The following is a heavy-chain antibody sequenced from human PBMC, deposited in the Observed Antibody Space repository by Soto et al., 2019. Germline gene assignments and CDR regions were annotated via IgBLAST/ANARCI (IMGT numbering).Heavy chain of an antibody. CDR3: ARGVGYFDY. CDR2: ISGTSSYI. J-gene: IGHJ4*02. D-gene: IGHD1-26*01. V-gene: IGHV3-21*01. Sequence: EVQLVESGGGLVKPGGSLRLSCAASGFTFSSYSINWVRQAPGKGQEWVSSISGTSSYIYYADSVEGRFTISRDNAKNSLYLQMNSLRAEDTAVYYCARGVGYFDYWGQGTLVTVSS. CDR1: GFTFSSYS.